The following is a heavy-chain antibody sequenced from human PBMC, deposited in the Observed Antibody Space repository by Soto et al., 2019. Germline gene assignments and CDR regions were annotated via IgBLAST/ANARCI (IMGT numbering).Heavy chain of an antibody. D-gene: IGHD6-19*01. CDR2: ISYDGSNK. J-gene: IGHJ4*02. Sequence: GGSLRDSCAASVFAFSSYAMHWVRQAPGKGLEWVAVISYDGSNKYYADSVKGRFTISRDNSKNTLYLQMNSLRAEDTAVYYCASVGYSSGWSDYWGQGTLVTVSS. CDR3: ASVGYSSGWSDY. V-gene: IGHV3-30-3*01. CDR1: VFAFSSYA.